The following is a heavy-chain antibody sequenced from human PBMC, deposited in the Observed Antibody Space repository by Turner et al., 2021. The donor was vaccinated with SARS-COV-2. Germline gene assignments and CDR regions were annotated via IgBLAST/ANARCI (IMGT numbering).Heavy chain of an antibody. J-gene: IGHJ3*02. CDR1: GFTFSSYG. D-gene: IGHD4-17*01. V-gene: IGHV3-33*01. Sequence: QVQLVESGGGVVQPGRSLRLSCAASGFTFSSYGMHWVRKAPGKGLEWVALIWYDGNNKYYADSVKGRFTISRDNSKNTLYLQMNSLRAEETAVYYCARESLYGDYGGAFDIWGQGTMVTVSS. CDR3: ARESLYGDYGGAFDI. CDR2: IWYDGNNK.